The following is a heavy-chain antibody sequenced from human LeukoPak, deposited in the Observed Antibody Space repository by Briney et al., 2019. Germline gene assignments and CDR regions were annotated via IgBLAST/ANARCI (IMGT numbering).Heavy chain of an antibody. Sequence: PGGSLRLSCAASGFTFSTHSMNWVRQAPGKGLEWVAAIWYDGSIQYYADSVKGRFTISRDNSKNTLYLQMDSLRAEDTAVYYCARAGYCSGGSCYGSDYWGQGTLVSVSS. J-gene: IGHJ4*02. CDR3: ARAGYCSGGSCYGSDY. V-gene: IGHV3-33*08. D-gene: IGHD2-15*01. CDR1: GFTFSTHS. CDR2: IWYDGSIQ.